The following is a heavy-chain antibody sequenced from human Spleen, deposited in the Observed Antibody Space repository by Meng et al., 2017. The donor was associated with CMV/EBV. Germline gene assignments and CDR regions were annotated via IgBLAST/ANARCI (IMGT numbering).Heavy chain of an antibody. CDR3: ARAWGDYYDSREAFDI. D-gene: IGHD3-22*01. J-gene: IGHJ3*02. CDR2: TYYRSKWYN. V-gene: IGHV6-1*01. CDR1: GDSVSSNSAA. Sequence: QAQLQQAGPGLVKPSQSLSLTCAISGDSVSSNSAAWNWIRQSPSRGLEWLGRTYYRSKWYNDYAVSVKSRITINPDTSKNQFSLQLNSVTPEDTAVYYCARAWGDYYDSREAFDIWGQGTMVTVSS.